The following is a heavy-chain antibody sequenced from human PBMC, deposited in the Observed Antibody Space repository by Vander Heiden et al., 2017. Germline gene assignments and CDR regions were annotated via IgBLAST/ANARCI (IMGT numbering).Heavy chain of an antibody. CDR2: ISWNSGSI. CDR3: AKDIKYSSGWLDY. J-gene: IGHJ4*02. CDR1: GFPFDDYA. Sequence: EVQLVESGGGLVQPGRSLRLSCAASGFPFDDYAMHWVRQAPGKGLEWVSGISWNSGSIGYADSVKGRFTISRDNAKNSLYLQMNSLRAEDTALYYCAKDIKYSSGWLDYWGQGTLVTVSS. D-gene: IGHD6-19*01. V-gene: IGHV3-9*01.